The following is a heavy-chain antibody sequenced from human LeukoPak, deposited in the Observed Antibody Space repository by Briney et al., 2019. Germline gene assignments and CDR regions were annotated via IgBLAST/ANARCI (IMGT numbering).Heavy chain of an antibody. CDR3: ARVPPHYYDSSGYLGNDDAFDI. D-gene: IGHD3-22*01. Sequence: GGSLRLSCAASGFTVSSNYMSWVRQAPGKGLEWVSVIYSGGSTYYADSVKGRFTISRDNSKNTLYLQMNSLRAEDTAVYYCARVPPHYYDSSGYLGNDDAFDIWGQGTMVTVSS. V-gene: IGHV3-66*02. CDR1: GFTVSSNY. CDR2: IYSGGST. J-gene: IGHJ3*02.